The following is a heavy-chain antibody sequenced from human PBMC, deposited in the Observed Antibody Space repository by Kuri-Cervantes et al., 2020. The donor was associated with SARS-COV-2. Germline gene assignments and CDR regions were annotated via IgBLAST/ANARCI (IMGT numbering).Heavy chain of an antibody. Sequence: ASVKVSCKASGYTFTSYDINWVRQATGQGLEWMGWMNPNSGNTGYAQKFQGRVTITRNTSIGTAYMELSSLRSEDTAVYYCARLAGCSGGTCYWGGFDSWGQGTLVTVSS. D-gene: IGHD2-15*01. J-gene: IGHJ5*01. V-gene: IGHV1-8*03. CDR3: ARLAGCSGGTCYWGGFDS. CDR1: GYTFTSYD. CDR2: MNPNSGNT.